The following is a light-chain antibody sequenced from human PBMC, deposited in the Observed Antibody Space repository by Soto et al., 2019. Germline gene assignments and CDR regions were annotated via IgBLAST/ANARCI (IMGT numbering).Light chain of an antibody. J-gene: IGKJ2*01. CDR1: QTINNY. V-gene: IGKV1-39*01. CDR2: GAS. Sequence: DIQLTQSPPSLSASVGDRVTITCRASQTINNYVNWYQQEAGKAPKLLIYGASNLQSGVPSRFSGSGFWAYFTLTISGLQPEGFVIYYWQQSYSTPYIFGGGTKLDI. CDR3: QQSYSTPYI.